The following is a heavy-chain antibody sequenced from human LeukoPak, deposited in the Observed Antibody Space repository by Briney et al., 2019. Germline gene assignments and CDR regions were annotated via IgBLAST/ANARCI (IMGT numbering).Heavy chain of an antibody. CDR1: GGSISNYY. CDR2: IYYSGST. CDR3: ARRTDSGSWYFDL. J-gene: IGHJ2*01. Sequence: PSETLSLTCTVSGGSISNYYWSWIRQPPGMGLEWIANIYYSGSTNYNPSLKSRVTISVETSKNQFSLKLSSVTAAGTAVYYCARRTDSGSWYFDLWGRGTLVTVST. V-gene: IGHV4-59*01. D-gene: IGHD6-6*01.